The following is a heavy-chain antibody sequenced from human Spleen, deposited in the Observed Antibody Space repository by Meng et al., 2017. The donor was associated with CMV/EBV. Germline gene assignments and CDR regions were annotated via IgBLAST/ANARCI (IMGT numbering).Heavy chain of an antibody. V-gene: IGHV3-21*01. CDR2: ISSSSSYI. CDR3: ARDRHQLPVYYYDY. Sequence: GESLKISCAASGFSFSSYSMNWVRQAPGKGLEWVSSISSSSSYIYYADSVKGRFTISRDNAKNSLYLQMNGLRVEDTAVYYCARDRHQLPVYYYDYWGQGTLVTVSS. D-gene: IGHD2-2*01. CDR1: GFSFSSYS. J-gene: IGHJ4*02.